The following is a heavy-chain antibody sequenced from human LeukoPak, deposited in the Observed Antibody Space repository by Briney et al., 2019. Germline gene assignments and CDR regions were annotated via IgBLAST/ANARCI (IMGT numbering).Heavy chain of an antibody. CDR2: INPNSGGT. CDR3: ARDLVGYYGSGSYPSDY. CDR1: GYTFTRYY. D-gene: IGHD3-10*01. Sequence: GASVKASCKASGYTFTRYYMHWVRQAPGQGLEGMGWINPNSGGTNYAQKFQGRVTMTRDTSISTAYMELSRLRSDDTAVYYCARDLVGYYGSGSYPSDYWGQGTLVTVSS. V-gene: IGHV1-2*02. J-gene: IGHJ4*02.